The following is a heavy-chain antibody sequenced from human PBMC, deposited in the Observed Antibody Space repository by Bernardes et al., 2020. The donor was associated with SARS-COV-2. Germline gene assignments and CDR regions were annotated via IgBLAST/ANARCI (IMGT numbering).Heavy chain of an antibody. CDR3: ARELPYYYDNYYFDY. J-gene: IGHJ4*02. Sequence: WETLSLTCSVSGGSIGSYHWSWIRQPAGKGLEWIGRFYTSGSTIYNPSLKSRVTMSVDTSKNHFSLRLSPVTAADTAVYYCARELPYYYDNYYFDYWGQGTLVTVSS. CDR2: FYTSGST. CDR1: GGSIGSYH. D-gene: IGHD3-22*01. V-gene: IGHV4-4*07.